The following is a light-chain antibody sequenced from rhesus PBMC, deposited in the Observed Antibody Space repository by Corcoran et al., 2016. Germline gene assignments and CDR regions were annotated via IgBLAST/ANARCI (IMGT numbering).Light chain of an antibody. Sequence: EIVMTQSPATLSVSPGERATLSCRASQSVSSYVVWYQQKPEQAPRLLIYGASSRATGIPDRISGSGSGTDFTLTISSLEPEDFAVYYCQQYSNWPHSFGQGTKVEIK. V-gene: IGKV3S9*01. J-gene: IGKJ2*01. CDR1: QSVSSY. CDR3: QQYSNWPHS. CDR2: GAS.